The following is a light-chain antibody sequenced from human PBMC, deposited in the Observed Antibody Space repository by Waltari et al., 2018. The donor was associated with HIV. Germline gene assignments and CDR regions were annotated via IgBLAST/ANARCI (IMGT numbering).Light chain of an antibody. Sequence: QSALTQPASVSGSPGQSNTISCTGTSSDVGDYNYVSWYQQHPGNAPKLMIYEVSKRPSGVSTRFSGSKSGNTASLTISGLQAEDEADYYCSSYTSGSVVFGGGTKLTVL. CDR3: SSYTSGSVV. CDR1: SSDVGDYNY. V-gene: IGLV2-14*01. CDR2: EVS. J-gene: IGLJ2*01.